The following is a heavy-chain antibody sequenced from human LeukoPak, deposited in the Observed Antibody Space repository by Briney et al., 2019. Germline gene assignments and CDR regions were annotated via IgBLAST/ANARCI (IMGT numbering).Heavy chain of an antibody. CDR2: INPNSGGT. Sequence: ASVKVSCKASGYTFTGYYMHWVRQAPGQGLEWMGWINPNSGGTNYAQKFQGRVTMTRDTSISTAYMELSRLRSDDTAVYYCARGGGWGSPYYDFWSGYFVGNYWGQGTLVTVSS. CDR1: GYTFTGYY. CDR3: ARGGGWGSPYYDFWSGYFVGNY. V-gene: IGHV1-2*02. D-gene: IGHD3-3*01. J-gene: IGHJ4*02.